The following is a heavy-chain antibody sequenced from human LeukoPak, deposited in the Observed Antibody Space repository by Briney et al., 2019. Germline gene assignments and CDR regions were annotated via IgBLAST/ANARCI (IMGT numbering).Heavy chain of an antibody. J-gene: IGHJ4*02. Sequence: SETLSLTCAVSGAPISSRNYWGWIRQPPGKGLEWIGTFSNGATYYTPSLKSRVTISKDTSRNEFSLKLSSVTAADTAVYYCARDSNSRRFGYWGQGTLVAVSS. V-gene: IGHV4-38-2*02. D-gene: IGHD4-11*01. CDR3: ARDSNSRRFGY. CDR1: GAPISSRNY. CDR2: FSNGAT.